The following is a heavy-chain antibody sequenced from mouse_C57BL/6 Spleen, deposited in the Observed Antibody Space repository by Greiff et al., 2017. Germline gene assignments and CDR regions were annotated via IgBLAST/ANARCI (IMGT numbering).Heavy chain of an antibody. CDR1: GYTFTDYY. D-gene: IGHD1-1*01. J-gene: IGHJ2*01. CDR2: INPNNGGT. CDR3: ARRDYGSTYFDY. V-gene: IGHV1-26*01. Sequence: EVQLQQSGPELVKPGASVKISCKASGYTFTDYYMNWVKQSHGKSLEWIGDINPNNGGTSYNQKFKGKATLTVAKSSSTAYMELRSLTSEDSAVYYCARRDYGSTYFDYWGQGTTLTVSS.